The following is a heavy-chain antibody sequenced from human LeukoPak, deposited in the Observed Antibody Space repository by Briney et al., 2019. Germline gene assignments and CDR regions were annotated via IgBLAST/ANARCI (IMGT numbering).Heavy chain of an antibody. Sequence: GGSLRLSCAASGFTFSSYWMSWVRQAPGKGLEWVSVIYSGGSTYYADSVKGRFTISRDNSKNTLYLQMNSLRAEDTAVYYCARNTPLGYYGMDVWGQGTTVTVSS. CDR1: GFTFSSYW. D-gene: IGHD7-27*01. V-gene: IGHV3-66*02. CDR3: ARNTPLGYYGMDV. J-gene: IGHJ6*02. CDR2: IYSGGST.